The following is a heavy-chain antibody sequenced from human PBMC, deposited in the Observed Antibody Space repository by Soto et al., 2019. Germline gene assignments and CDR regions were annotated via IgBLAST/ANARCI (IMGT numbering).Heavy chain of an antibody. J-gene: IGHJ4*02. CDR2: IHYSGNT. CDR1: GGSMSNYY. D-gene: IGHD7-27*01. V-gene: IGHV4-59*08. Sequence: QVQLQESGPGLVKPSETLSLTCTVSGGSMSNYYWSWIRQPPGKGLEWIGYIHYSGNTNSHPSLTSQVTISLDASMTQFFLKLSSVTAVDAAVYYCARLHAWRWGFDYCGREPLATLSP. CDR3: ARLHAWRWGFDY.